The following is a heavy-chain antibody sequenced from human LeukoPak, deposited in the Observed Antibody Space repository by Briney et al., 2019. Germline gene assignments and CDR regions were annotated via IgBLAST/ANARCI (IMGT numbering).Heavy chain of an antibody. D-gene: IGHD3-22*01. CDR1: GGSVSHSNW. J-gene: IGHJ4*02. CDR2: VHPSEGT. Sequence: SETLSLTCAVSGGSVSHSNWWTWVRQSPGKGLEWIGEVHPSEGTNYNPSLKSRVTISLDKSKNQFSLELNSVTAADTAIYYCATYYDRSGYELDYWGQGTLVTVSS. CDR3: ATYYDRSGYELDY. V-gene: IGHV4-4*02.